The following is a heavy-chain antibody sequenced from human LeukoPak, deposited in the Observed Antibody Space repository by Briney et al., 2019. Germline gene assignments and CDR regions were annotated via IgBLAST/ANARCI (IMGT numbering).Heavy chain of an antibody. V-gene: IGHV4-59*08. CDR3: ARHSNALSHYMDV. D-gene: IGHD3-3*02. J-gene: IGHJ6*03. CDR2: IYYSGTT. Sequence: SETLSLTCTVPGGSISNYYWSWIRQSPAKGLEWIAYIYYSGTTNYNPSLKSRVTISVDTSKNQFSLKVNSVTAADTAVYYCARHSNALSHYMDVWGKGTTVTVSS. CDR1: GGSISNYY.